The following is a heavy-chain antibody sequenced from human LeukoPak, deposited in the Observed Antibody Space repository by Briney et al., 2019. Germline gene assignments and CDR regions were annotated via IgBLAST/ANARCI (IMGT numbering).Heavy chain of an antibody. CDR3: ARGRWRDY. CDR2: IKEDGTEK. CDR1: GFTFSAYW. Sequence: PGGSLRLSCAAYGFTFSAYWMTWVRQAPGKGLEWVANIKEDGTEKNYVDSVKGRFTISRDNVKKSLYLEMNSLRVEDTAVYYCARGRWRDYWGQGTQVTVSS. D-gene: IGHD5-24*01. J-gene: IGHJ4*02. V-gene: IGHV3-7*01.